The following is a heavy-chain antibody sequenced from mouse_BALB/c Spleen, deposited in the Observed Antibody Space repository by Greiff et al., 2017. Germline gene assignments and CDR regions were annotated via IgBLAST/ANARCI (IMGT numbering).Heavy chain of an antibody. CDR3: ATSYYYGRGAY. J-gene: IGHJ3*01. CDR1: GYSITSDYA. V-gene: IGHV3-2*02. D-gene: IGHD1-1*01. Sequence: EVQLQQSGPGLVKPSQSLSLTCTVTGYSITSDYAWNWIRQFPGNKLEWMGYISYSGSTSYNPSLKSRISITRDTSKNQFFLQLNSVTTEDTATYYCATSYYYGRGAYWGQGTLVTVSA. CDR2: ISYSGST.